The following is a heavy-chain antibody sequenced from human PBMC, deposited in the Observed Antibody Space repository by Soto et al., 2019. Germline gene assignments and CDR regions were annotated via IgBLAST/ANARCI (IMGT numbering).Heavy chain of an antibody. D-gene: IGHD2-2*01. J-gene: IGHJ5*01. CDR2: ISAYNGNT. V-gene: IGHV1-18*01. Sequence: ASVKVSCKASGYTFTSYGISWVRQAPGQGLEWMGWISAYNGNTNYAQKLQGRVTMTTDTSTSTAYMELRSLRSDDTAVYYCAREGYCSSTGCYEVWFASWGRGTLDLVSA. CDR1: GYTFTSYG. CDR3: AREGYCSSTGCYEVWFAS.